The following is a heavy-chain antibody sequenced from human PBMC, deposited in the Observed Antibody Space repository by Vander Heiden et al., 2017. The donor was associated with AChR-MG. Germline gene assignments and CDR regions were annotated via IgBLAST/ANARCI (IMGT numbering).Heavy chain of an antibody. Sequence: EVQLVQSGAEVKKPGESLKISCKGSGYSFTSSWIGWVRQMPGKGLEWMGIIYPGDSDTRYSPSFQGQVTISADKSISTAYLQWSSLKASDTAMYYCARLRGYCSGGSCYHYFDYWGQGTLVTVSS. CDR3: ARLRGYCSGGSCYHYFDY. D-gene: IGHD2-15*01. CDR1: GYSFTSSW. CDR2: IYPGDSDT. V-gene: IGHV5-51*03. J-gene: IGHJ4*02.